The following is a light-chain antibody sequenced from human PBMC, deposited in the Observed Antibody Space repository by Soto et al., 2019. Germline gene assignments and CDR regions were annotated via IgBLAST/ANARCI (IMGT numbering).Light chain of an antibody. CDR3: SSYTSTDTYV. CDR1: ASDVGGYNF. Sequence: QSVLAQPASVSGSPGQSITISCTGTASDVGGYNFVSWYQQHPANAPKLMIYEVSHRPPWVSYRFSGSKSANTAFLTISGLQAEDGADYYCSSYTSTDTYVFGTGTKVTVL. J-gene: IGLJ1*01. CDR2: EVS. V-gene: IGLV2-14*01.